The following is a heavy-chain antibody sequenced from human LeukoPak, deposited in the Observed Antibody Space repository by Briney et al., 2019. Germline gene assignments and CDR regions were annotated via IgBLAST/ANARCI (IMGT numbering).Heavy chain of an antibody. CDR3: ASHSGGNSEVFDY. CDR1: GGSISSGSHY. J-gene: IGHJ4*02. D-gene: IGHD4-23*01. V-gene: IGHV4-61*02. Sequence: SETLSLTCTVSGGSISSGSHYWSWIRQPAGKGLEWIGRIYTSGSTNYNPSLKSRLTISVDTSKNQFSLKVRTVTAADTAVYYCASHSGGNSEVFDYWGQGTLVTVSS. CDR2: IYTSGST.